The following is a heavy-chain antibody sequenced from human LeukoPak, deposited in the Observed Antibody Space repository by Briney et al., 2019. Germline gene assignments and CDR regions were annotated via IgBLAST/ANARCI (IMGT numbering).Heavy chain of an antibody. CDR1: GFTLS. J-gene: IGHJ4*02. CDR2: ISYDGNNK. D-gene: IGHD2-15*01. Sequence: PGRSLRLSCAASGFTLSMHWVRQAPGKGLEWVAIISYDGNNKYYADSVKGRFTISRDNSKNTLYLQMSSLRAEDTALYYCARDRFGYCSGGTCYYPMYYFDFWGQGTLVTVSS. CDR3: ARDRFGYCSGGTCYYPMYYFDF. V-gene: IGHV3-30-3*01.